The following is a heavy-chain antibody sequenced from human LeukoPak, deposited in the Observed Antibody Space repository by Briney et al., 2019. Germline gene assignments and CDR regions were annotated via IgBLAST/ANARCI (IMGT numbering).Heavy chain of an antibody. J-gene: IGHJ6*03. D-gene: IGHD3-22*01. CDR3: ARDLTTRYYYYMDV. CDR2: ISYDGSNK. Sequence: PGGSLRLSCAASGFTFSSYAMHWVRQAPGKGLEWVAVISYDGSNKYYADSVKGRFTISRDNSKNTLYLQMNSLRAEDTAVYYCARDLTTRYYYYMDVWGKGTTVTVSS. V-gene: IGHV3-30-3*01. CDR1: GFTFSSYA.